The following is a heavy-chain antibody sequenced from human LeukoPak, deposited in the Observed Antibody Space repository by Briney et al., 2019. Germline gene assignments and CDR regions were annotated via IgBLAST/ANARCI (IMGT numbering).Heavy chain of an antibody. CDR1: RFTFSNAW. CDR2: ISSSSSYI. Sequence: PGGSLRLSCAASRFTFSNAWMSWVRQAPGKGLEWVSSISSSSSYIYYADSVKGRFTISRDNAKNSLYLQMNSLRAEDTAVYYCARDRVGATTVYYFDYWGQGTLVTVSS. CDR3: ARDRVGATTVYYFDY. V-gene: IGHV3-21*01. J-gene: IGHJ4*02. D-gene: IGHD1-26*01.